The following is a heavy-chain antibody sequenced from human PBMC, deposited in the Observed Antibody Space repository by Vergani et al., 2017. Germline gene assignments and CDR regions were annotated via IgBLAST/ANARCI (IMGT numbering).Heavy chain of an antibody. CDR2: ISYDGTQK. J-gene: IGHJ1*01. Sequence: VQLVESGGGIVKPGGSLRLSCVVSGFTSSYYGMHWVRQAPGKGLEWVAVISYDGTQKYYADSVKGRFTISRDNSKSTLYLQMNSLRTEETAVYYCATKSCGTPGCQIGYFREWGQGTLVTVSS. V-gene: IGHV3-30*03. CDR3: ATKSCGTPGCQIGYFRE. CDR1: GFTSSYYG. D-gene: IGHD1-1*01.